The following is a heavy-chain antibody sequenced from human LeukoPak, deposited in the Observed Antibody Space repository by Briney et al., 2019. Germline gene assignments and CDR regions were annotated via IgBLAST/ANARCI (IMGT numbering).Heavy chain of an antibody. V-gene: IGHV4-59*08. D-gene: IGHD6-13*01. CDR1: GGSISPYY. CDR2: ISNSGST. Sequence: PSETLSLTCTVSGGSISPYYWSWLRQPPGKGLEWIGYISNSGSTYYNPSLKSRVTISVDTSKNQFSLKLNSVTAADTAVYYCARIYSSSWFLNWFDPWGQGTLVTVSS. J-gene: IGHJ5*02. CDR3: ARIYSSSWFLNWFDP.